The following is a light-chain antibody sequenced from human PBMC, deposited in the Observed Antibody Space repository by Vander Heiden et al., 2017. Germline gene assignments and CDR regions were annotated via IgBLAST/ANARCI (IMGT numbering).Light chain of an antibody. V-gene: IGLV2-14*01. Sequence: QSALTQPASVSGSPGQSITISCTRPSRDVRGYNYVSWYQQHPGKAPKLMIDEVSNRPSGVSNRFSGSKSGNTASLTISGLQDEDEADYYCSSYTSSSTRVVFGGGTKLTVL. CDR2: EVS. CDR3: SSYTSSSTRVV. J-gene: IGLJ2*01. CDR1: SRDVRGYNY.